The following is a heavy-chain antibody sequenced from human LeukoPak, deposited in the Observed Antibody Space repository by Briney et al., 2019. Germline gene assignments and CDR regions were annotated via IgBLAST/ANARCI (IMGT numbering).Heavy chain of an antibody. D-gene: IGHD3-10*01. V-gene: IGHV4-59*01. Sequence: SETLSLTCTVSGGSISSYYWSWIRQPPGKGLDWIGYIYYSGSTNYNPSLKSRVTISVDTSKNQFSLKLSSVTAADTAVYYCAREVRGVIPFGAFDIWGQGTMVTVSS. CDR1: GGSISSYY. J-gene: IGHJ3*02. CDR3: AREVRGVIPFGAFDI. CDR2: IYYSGST.